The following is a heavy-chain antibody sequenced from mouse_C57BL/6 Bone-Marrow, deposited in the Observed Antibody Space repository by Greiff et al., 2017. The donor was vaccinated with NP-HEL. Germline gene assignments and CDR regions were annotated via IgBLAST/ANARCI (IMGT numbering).Heavy chain of an antibody. CDR3: RYYGNYGYYFGY. J-gene: IGHJ2*01. D-gene: IGHD2-1*01. CDR2: INPNYGTT. Sequence: VQLQQSGPELVKPGASVKISCKASGYSFTDYNMNWVKQSNGKSLEWIGVINPNYGTTSYIQKFKGKATLTVDQSSSTAYMQLNSLTSEDSAVYYCRYYGNYGYYFGYWGQGTTLTVSS. V-gene: IGHV1-39*01. CDR1: GYSFTDYN.